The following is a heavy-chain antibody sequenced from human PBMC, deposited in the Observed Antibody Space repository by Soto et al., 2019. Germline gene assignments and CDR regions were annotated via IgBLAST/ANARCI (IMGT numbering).Heavy chain of an antibody. V-gene: IGHV1-3*01. CDR1: GYTFSTHA. J-gene: IGHJ6*02. CDR3: ARERKFDFWRKGLDV. CDR2: INGGTGQT. Sequence: ASVKVSCKASGYTFSTHAMHWVRQAPGQSLEWMGWINGGTGQTKHSHRFQDRISITRDTSASTAYMELGSLRSEDTAVYYCARERKFDFWRKGLDVWGQGTTVTVSS. D-gene: IGHD3-3*01.